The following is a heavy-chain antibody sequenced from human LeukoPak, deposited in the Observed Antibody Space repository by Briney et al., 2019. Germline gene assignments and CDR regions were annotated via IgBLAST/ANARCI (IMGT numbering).Heavy chain of an antibody. CDR2: IIPIFGTA. V-gene: IGHV1-69*06. J-gene: IGHJ6*03. CDR3: ARGERGEHYYSYYMDV. CDR1: GGTFSSYA. Sequence: SVKVSCKASGGTFSSYAISWVRQAPGQGLEWMGGIIPIFGTANYAQKFQGRVTITADKSTGTAYMELSSLRSEDTAVYYCARGERGEHYYSYYMDVWGKGTTVTVSS. D-gene: IGHD1-26*01.